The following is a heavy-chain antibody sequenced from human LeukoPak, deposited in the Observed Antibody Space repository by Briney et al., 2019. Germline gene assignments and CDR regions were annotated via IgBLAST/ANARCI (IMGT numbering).Heavy chain of an antibody. CDR1: GYTFTGYY. CDR3: ARDQVVVPAATAFDY. Sequence: ASVKLSCKASGYTFTGYYMHWVRQAPGQGLEWMGWINPNSGGTNYAQKFQGRVTMTRDTPISTAYMELSRLRSDDTAVYYCARDQVVVPAATAFDYWGQGTLVTVSS. D-gene: IGHD2-2*01. J-gene: IGHJ4*02. V-gene: IGHV1-2*02. CDR2: INPNSGGT.